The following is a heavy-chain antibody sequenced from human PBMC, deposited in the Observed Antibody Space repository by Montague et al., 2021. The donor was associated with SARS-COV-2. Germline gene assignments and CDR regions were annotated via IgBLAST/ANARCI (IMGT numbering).Heavy chain of an antibody. CDR3: ARNGYTRSPL. D-gene: IGHD6-13*01. Sequence: SETLSLTCTVSGGSTSGDYWRWIRQPPGKRSEWICYVHYSGNTNYNPSLKSRVTMSVDTFKNQFSLKLSSVSAADTAVYYCARNGYTRSPLWGQGTLVIVS. J-gene: IGHJ4*02. CDR1: GGSTSGDY. V-gene: IGHV4-59*01. CDR2: VHYSGNT.